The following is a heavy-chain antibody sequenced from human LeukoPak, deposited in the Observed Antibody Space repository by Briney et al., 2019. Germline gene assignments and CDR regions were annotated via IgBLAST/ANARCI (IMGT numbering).Heavy chain of an antibody. J-gene: IGHJ6*02. Sequence: ASVKASCKASGYTFTSYDINWVRQATGQGLEWMGWMNPNSGNTGYAQKFQGRVTMTRNTSISTAYMELSSLRSEDTAVYYCARHVLLWFGEPFYYYGMDVWGQGTTVTVSS. CDR1: GYTFTSYD. CDR3: ARHVLLWFGEPFYYYGMDV. V-gene: IGHV1-8*01. D-gene: IGHD3-10*01. CDR2: MNPNSGNT.